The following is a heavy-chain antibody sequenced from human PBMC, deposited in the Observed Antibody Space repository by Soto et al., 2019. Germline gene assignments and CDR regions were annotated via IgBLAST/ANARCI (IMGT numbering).Heavy chain of an antibody. D-gene: IGHD3-22*01. CDR1: GFTFSSYA. Sequence: PGGSLRLSCAASGFTFSSYAMSWVRQAPGKGLEWVSAISGSGGSTYYADSVKGRFTISVDTQKNQFSLQLSSVTVADTAFYYCAGGGSIVVATRRLMDVWGKGTTVTVSS. CDR2: ISGSGGST. V-gene: IGHV3-23*01. CDR3: AGGGSIVVATRRLMDV. J-gene: IGHJ6*03.